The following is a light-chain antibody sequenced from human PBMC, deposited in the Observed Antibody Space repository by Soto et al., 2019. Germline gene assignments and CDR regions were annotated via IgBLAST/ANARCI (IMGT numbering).Light chain of an antibody. J-gene: IGKJ4*02. V-gene: IGKV1-12*01. CDR1: QSVRSK. Sequence: DMVMTQSPSTVYASVGYRVTLACLASQSVRSKLAWYQQKPGQAPRLLIYGVSARDSGIPARFSGSGFGTEFTLTISSLQPEDFATYYCQQANSFPATFGGGTKVDIK. CDR2: GVS. CDR3: QQANSFPAT.